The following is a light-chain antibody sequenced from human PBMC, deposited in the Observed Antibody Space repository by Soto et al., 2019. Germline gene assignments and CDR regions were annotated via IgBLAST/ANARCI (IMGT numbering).Light chain of an antibody. Sequence: EIVLTQSPCTLSVSPGERATLSCTASQSLRSNSLAWYQQKPGQAPRLLIYDASSRAAGIPDRFSGSGSGTDFTLTITRLEPEDFAVYHCQQYDGSPRTFGQGTKVDIK. J-gene: IGKJ1*01. CDR1: QSLRSNS. CDR2: DAS. CDR3: QQYDGSPRT. V-gene: IGKV3-20*01.